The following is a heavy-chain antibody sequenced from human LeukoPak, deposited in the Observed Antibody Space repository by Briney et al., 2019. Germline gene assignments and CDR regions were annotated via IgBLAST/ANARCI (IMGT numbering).Heavy chain of an antibody. CDR2: ISGSGGGT. J-gene: IGHJ4*02. D-gene: IGHD1-7*01. V-gene: IGHV3-23*01. CDR3: ARDDDWNYEDY. Sequence: HPGGSLRLSCAASGFTFSNYALTWVRQAPGKGLEWVSAISGSGGGTYYADSVKGRFTISRDNAKKSLYLQMNSLRAEDTAVYYCARDDDWNYEDYWGQGTLVTVSS. CDR1: GFTFSNYA.